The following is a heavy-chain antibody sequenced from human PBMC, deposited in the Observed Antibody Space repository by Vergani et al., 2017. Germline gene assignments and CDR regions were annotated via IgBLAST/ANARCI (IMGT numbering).Heavy chain of an antibody. D-gene: IGHD3-22*01. CDR2: INNSGST. Sequence: QVQLQQWGAGLLKPSETLSLTCAVYGGSFSGYYWSWIRQPQGKGLEWFGEINNSGSTNSNPSLKSRVTISVETSKNQFSLKLSSVTAADTAVYYCARGFTYYDSSGYYCPFDYWGQGTLVTVSS. J-gene: IGHJ4*02. CDR3: ARGFTYYDSSGYYCPFDY. CDR1: GGSFSGYY. V-gene: IGHV4-34*01.